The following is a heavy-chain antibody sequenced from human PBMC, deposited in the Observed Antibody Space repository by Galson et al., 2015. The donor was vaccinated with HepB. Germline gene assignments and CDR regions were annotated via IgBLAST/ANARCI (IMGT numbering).Heavy chain of an antibody. CDR3: VKGGGYSAIRGRGGFDS. CDR1: GFKSSIYG. CDR2: IWYDGSNK. D-gene: IGHD5-12*01. J-gene: IGHJ4*02. V-gene: IGHV3-33*08. Sequence: SLRLSCAASGFKSSIYGMEWVRQAPGKGLEWVAGIWYDGSNKKYADSVKGRFTISRDNSQNTLCLQMNSLRPEDTALYYCVKGGGYSAIRGRGGFDSWGQGALVTVSS.